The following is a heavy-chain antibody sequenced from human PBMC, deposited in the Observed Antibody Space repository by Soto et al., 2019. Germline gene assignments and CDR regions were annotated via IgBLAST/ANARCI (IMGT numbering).Heavy chain of an antibody. Sequence: GASVKVSCKASGGTFSSYAISWVRQAPGQGLEWMGGIIPIFGTANYAQKFQGRVTITADESTSTAYMELSSLRSEDTAVYYCARGGVLGRGGDKRLNAFDIWGQGTMVTVSS. D-gene: IGHD2-21*01. V-gene: IGHV1-69*13. CDR2: IIPIFGTA. J-gene: IGHJ3*02. CDR3: ARGGVLGRGGDKRLNAFDI. CDR1: GGTFSSYA.